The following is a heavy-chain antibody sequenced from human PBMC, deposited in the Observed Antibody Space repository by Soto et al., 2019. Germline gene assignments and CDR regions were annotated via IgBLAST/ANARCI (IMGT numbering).Heavy chain of an antibody. CDR3: ASGSSPFTY. CDR2: ISSSGDTI. V-gene: IGHV3-11*01. CDR1: GFTFSDYY. J-gene: IGHJ4*02. Sequence: QVQLVESGGGLVKPGGSLRLSCAASGFTFSDYYMSWIRQAPGKGLEWLSYISSSGDTIYYADSVKGRFTLSRDDAKNSVYLQMNSLRTDDTAVYYCASGSSPFTYWGQGTLVTVSS. D-gene: IGHD6-6*01.